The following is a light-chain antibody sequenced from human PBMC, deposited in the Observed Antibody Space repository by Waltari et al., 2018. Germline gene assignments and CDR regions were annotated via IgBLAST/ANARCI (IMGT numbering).Light chain of an antibody. V-gene: IGLV1-44*01. J-gene: IGLJ2*01. CDR1: SSNVGSNT. Sequence: QSVLTQPPSASGTPGQTVTISCSGSSSNVGSNTLKWYQQLPGTAPKPLIYRNDQRPSGVPDRFSGSKSGTSASLAISGLQSEDEADYYCSVWDDSLSGPIFGGGTKLTVL. CDR3: SVWDDSLSGPI. CDR2: RND.